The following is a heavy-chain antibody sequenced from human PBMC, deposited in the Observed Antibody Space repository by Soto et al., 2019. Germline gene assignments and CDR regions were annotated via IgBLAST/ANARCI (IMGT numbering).Heavy chain of an antibody. V-gene: IGHV4-59*01. CDR3: ARDGIAAVYPSFYGMDV. J-gene: IGHJ6*02. Sequence: QVQLQESGPGLVKPSETLSLTCTVSGASISIYSWTWIRRPPGKGLGWIGYIYYSGSTNYNPSLKSRVTISVDTSKNQFSLKLSSVTAADTAVYYCARDGIAAVYPSFYGMDVWGQGTTVTVSS. D-gene: IGHD6-13*01. CDR1: GASISIYS. CDR2: IYYSGST.